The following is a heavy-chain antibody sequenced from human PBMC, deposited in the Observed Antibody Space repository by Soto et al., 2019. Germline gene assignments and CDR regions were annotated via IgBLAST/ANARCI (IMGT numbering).Heavy chain of an antibody. CDR1: GGSFSGYY. CDR3: ARFSGSYYYAMDV. J-gene: IGHJ6*02. Sequence: QVQLQQWGAGLLKPSGTLSLTCAVYGGSFSGYYWSWIRQPPGKGLEWIGEINHSGVTNYKPSLTRRVTISVDTSKNHFSLQLKSVTAADTALYYCARFSGSYYYAMDVWGQGSTVTVSS. V-gene: IGHV4-34*01. D-gene: IGHD6-19*01. CDR2: INHSGVT.